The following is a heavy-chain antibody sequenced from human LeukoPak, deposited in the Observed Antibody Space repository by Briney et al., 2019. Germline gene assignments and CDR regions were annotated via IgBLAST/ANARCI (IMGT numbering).Heavy chain of an antibody. CDR3: ARQWFGDWGYYFDY. J-gene: IGHJ4*02. CDR1: GFTFSILD. V-gene: IGHV3-48*01. Sequence: GGSLRLSCAASGFTFSILDMSWVRQAPGKGLEWVSDIDTSSSTIYYADSVKGRFTISRDNAKNSLYLQMNSLRAEDTAIYYCARQWFGDWGYYFDYWGQGTLVTVSS. CDR2: IDTSSSTI. D-gene: IGHD3-10*01.